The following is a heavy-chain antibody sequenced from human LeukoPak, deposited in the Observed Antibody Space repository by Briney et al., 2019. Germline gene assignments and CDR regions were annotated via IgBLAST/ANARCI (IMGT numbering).Heavy chain of an antibody. CDR1: GFTFSSYW. CDR2: IKQDGSEK. J-gene: IGHJ4*02. Sequence: GGSLRLSCAASGFTFSSYWMSWVRQAPGKGLEWVANIKQDGSEKYYVDSVKGRFTISRGNAKNSLYLQMNSLRAEDTAVYYCARDPGYCSSTSCYLGFDYWGQGTLVTVSS. D-gene: IGHD2-2*01. V-gene: IGHV3-7*01. CDR3: ARDPGYCSSTSCYLGFDY.